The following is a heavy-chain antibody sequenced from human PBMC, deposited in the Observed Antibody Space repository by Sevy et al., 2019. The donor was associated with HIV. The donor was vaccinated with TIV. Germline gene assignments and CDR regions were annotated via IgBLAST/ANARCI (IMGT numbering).Heavy chain of an antibody. V-gene: IGHV1-46*03. CDR1: GYTFTNYY. J-gene: IGHJ4*02. Sequence: GASVKVSCKASGYTFTNYYIRWVRQAPGQGLEWMGIINPSGGSTTYAQKFQGRVTMTRDTSTSTVYMQLSSLRSEDTAVYYCARDRYSGYGFDYWGQGTLVTVSS. CDR2: INPSGGST. CDR3: ARDRYSGYGFDY. D-gene: IGHD5-12*01.